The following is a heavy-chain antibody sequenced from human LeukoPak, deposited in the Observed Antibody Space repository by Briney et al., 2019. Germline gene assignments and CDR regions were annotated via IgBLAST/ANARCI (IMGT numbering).Heavy chain of an antibody. V-gene: IGHV3-23*01. J-gene: IGHJ5*02. CDR3: AKALGYCSSTSCGPFDP. CDR2: ISASGDST. Sequence: GGSLRLACAASGFTFTSYAMTWVRQAPGKGLDWVSTISASGDSTYYADSVKGRFAISRDNSKNTLYLQMNSLRAEETAVYYCAKALGYCSSTSCGPFDPWGQGTLVTVSS. CDR1: GFTFTSYA. D-gene: IGHD2-2*01.